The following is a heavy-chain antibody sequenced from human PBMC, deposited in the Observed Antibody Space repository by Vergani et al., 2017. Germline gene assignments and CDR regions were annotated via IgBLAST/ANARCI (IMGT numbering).Heavy chain of an antibody. V-gene: IGHV1-18*01. Sequence: QVQLVQSGAEVKKPGASVKVSCKASGYTFTSYGISWVRQAPGQGLEWMGWISAYNGNTNYAQKLQGRVTMTTDTATSTAYMEMSSLRSEDTAVYYCASALRYCSGGSCDPDYWGQGTLVTVAS. D-gene: IGHD2-15*01. CDR2: ISAYNGNT. CDR3: ASALRYCSGGSCDPDY. J-gene: IGHJ4*02. CDR1: GYTFTSYG.